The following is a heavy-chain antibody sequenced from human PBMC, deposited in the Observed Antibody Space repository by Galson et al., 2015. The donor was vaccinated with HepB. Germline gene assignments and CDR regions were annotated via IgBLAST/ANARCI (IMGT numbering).Heavy chain of an antibody. CDR3: AKWSSSWPAPDAFDI. V-gene: IGHV3-23*01. D-gene: IGHD6-13*01. J-gene: IGHJ3*02. CDR2: ISGSGGSI. CDR1: GFTFSSYA. Sequence: SLRLSCAASGFTFSSYAMSWVRQAPGKGLEWVSAISGSGGSIYYADSVKGRFTISRDNSKNTLYLQMNSLRAEDTAVYYCAKWSSSWPAPDAFDIWGQGTMVTVSS.